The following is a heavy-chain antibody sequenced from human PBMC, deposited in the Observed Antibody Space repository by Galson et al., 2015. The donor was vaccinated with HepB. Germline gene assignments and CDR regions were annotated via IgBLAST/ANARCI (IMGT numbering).Heavy chain of an antibody. CDR2: ISYSGST. CDR3: ARQTSLSRGPTGGFDV. Sequence: ETLSLTCPVSDVSSRSYYWTWIRQPLGKGLEWIGYISYSGSTTYNPSLRSRVTISIDATKNQFSLRLTSVTATDTAVYYCARQTSLSRGPTGGFDVWGQGTMVTVSS. D-gene: IGHD2-8*02. J-gene: IGHJ3*01. V-gene: IGHV4-59*08. CDR1: DVSSRSYY.